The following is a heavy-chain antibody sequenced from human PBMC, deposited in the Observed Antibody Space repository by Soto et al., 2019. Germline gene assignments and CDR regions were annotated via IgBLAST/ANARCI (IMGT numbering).Heavy chain of an antibody. CDR1: GGTFSSYA. Sequence: QVQLVQSGAEVKKPGSSVKVSCKASGGTFSSYAISWVRQAPGQGLEWMGGIIPIFGTANYAQKFQGRVTITADESTSTAYMELSSLRSEDTAVYYCARDRAAAQYRGFPIGSYYFDYWGQGTLVTVSS. D-gene: IGHD6-13*01. CDR2: IIPIFGTA. CDR3: ARDRAAAQYRGFPIGSYYFDY. J-gene: IGHJ4*02. V-gene: IGHV1-69*01.